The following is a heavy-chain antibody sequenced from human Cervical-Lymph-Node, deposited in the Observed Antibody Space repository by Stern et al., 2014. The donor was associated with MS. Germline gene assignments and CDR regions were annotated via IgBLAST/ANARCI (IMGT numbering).Heavy chain of an antibody. V-gene: IGHV3-66*02. Sequence: VQLVQSGGGLVQPGGSLRLSCAASGFTVSNTYMTWVRQGPGMGLEWVSLIYSGDNTYYADSVKGRFTISRDNSKNTLYLQMNSLRPEDTAVYYCATRNIGTRGYWGQGALVTVSS. CDR2: IYSGDNT. CDR1: GFTVSNTY. J-gene: IGHJ4*02. CDR3: ATRNIGTRGY. D-gene: IGHD6-6*01.